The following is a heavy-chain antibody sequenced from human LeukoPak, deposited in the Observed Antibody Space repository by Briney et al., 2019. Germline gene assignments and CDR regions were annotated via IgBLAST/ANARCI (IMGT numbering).Heavy chain of an antibody. V-gene: IGHV4-61*08. CDR3: ARAPSKYGFGRNYYFDY. CDR1: GRHISSRGDY. J-gene: IGHJ4*02. Sequence: PSQSLSLTCTGSGRHISSRGDYWSWIRQPPGKGLDWIGYCYNSGSTNYNPYLKDRVAITLDTCQKQVSLKLSSVTAADTAVYYCARAPSKYGFGRNYYFDYWGQGTLVTVSS. D-gene: IGHD3-10*01. CDR2: CYNSGST.